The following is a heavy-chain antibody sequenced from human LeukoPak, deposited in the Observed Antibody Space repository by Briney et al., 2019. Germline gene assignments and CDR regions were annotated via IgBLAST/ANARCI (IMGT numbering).Heavy chain of an antibody. V-gene: IGHV3-30*03. CDR2: IAHDGSKK. CDR3: ATLGKFDSSGYFIFFDY. J-gene: IGHJ4*02. Sequence: HPGGSLRLSCAASGFSFSSSPMHWVRQSPGKGLEWVAFIAHDGSKKYYADSVQGRVIISRDNSKNILYLQMSSLRPEDTAIYYCATLGKFDSSGYFIFFDYWGQGILVTVSS. CDR1: GFSFSSSP. D-gene: IGHD3-22*01.